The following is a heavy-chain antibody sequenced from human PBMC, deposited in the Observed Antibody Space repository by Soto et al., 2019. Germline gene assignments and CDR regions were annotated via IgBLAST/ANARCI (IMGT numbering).Heavy chain of an antibody. CDR3: ARGRGDYSGYDRAGAFDI. J-gene: IGHJ3*02. CDR2: INPSGGST. D-gene: IGHD5-12*01. CDR1: GYTFTSYY. V-gene: IGHV1-46*03. Sequence: ASVKVSCKASGYTFTSYYMHWVRQAPGQGLEWMGIINPSGGSTSYAQKFQGRVTMTRDTPTSTVYMELSSLRSEDTAVYYCARGRGDYSGYDRAGAFDIWGQGTMVTVSS.